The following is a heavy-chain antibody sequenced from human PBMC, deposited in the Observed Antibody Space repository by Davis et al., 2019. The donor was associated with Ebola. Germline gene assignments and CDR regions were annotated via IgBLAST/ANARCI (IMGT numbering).Heavy chain of an antibody. CDR1: GCTFTRYW. CDR2: IYTGDSDT. V-gene: IGHV5-51*01. CDR3: ASLRRTITGMDDGFDL. Sequence: GESLKISCKGSGCTFTRYWIAWVRQMPGKGLEWMGLIYTGDSDTRISPSFRGRVTISADKSTRTAYLQWGSLRASDTAMYYCASLRRTITGMDDGFDLWGQGTMVTVSS. D-gene: IGHD1-20*01. J-gene: IGHJ3*01.